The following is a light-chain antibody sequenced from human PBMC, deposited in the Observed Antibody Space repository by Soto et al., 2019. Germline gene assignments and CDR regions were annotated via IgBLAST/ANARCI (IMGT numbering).Light chain of an antibody. CDR3: KHYNSYWT. CDR1: QSISSW. V-gene: IGKV1-5*01. Sequence: DIQMTQSPSTLSASVGDRVTITCRASQSISSWLAWYQQKPGKAPKLLIYDASSLESGVPSRFSGSGSGTEFTLTISSLQPDDFATYYCKHYNSYWTFGQGTKVEIK. J-gene: IGKJ1*01. CDR2: DAS.